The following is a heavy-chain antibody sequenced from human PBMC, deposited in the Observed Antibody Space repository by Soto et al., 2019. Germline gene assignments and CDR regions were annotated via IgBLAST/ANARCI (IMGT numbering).Heavy chain of an antibody. V-gene: IGHV5-51*01. J-gene: IGHJ3*01. CDR3: ERTPAVGDDAFDV. CDR2: IYPGDSDT. D-gene: IGHD3-3*01. Sequence: XESLQNFWEGSAYRFTSYSTARVRQMSGKGLEWMGIIYPGDSDTIYSPSFQGQVTISVDKSTSTAYLQWSSLKASDTAMYYCERTPAVGDDAFDVWGQGTMVTVSS. CDR1: AYRFTSYS.